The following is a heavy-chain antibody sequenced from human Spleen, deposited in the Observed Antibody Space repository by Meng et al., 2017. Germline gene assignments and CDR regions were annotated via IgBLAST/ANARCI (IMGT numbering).Heavy chain of an antibody. J-gene: IGHJ4*02. CDR2: ISFDESNK. CDR1: GFTFSSYA. CDR3: ARGSGWRDPFDY. V-gene: IGHV3-30*01. D-gene: IGHD6-25*01. Sequence: GESLKISCAASGFTFSSYAFHWVRQAPGKGLEWVAVISFDESNKYYADSVEGRFTISRDNSKNTLFLQMNSLRPEDAAVYYCARGSGWRDPFDYWGQGTLVTVSS.